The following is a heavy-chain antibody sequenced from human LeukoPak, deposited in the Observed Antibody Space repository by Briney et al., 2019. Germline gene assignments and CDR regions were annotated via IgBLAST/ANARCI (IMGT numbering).Heavy chain of an antibody. CDR2: IGSSGSTT. Sequence: PGGSLRLSCAASGFTFSSYSMNWVRQAPGKGPEWVSYIGSSGSTTDYADSVKGRFTISRDNAKNSLYLQMNSVRPEDTALYYCAKGTGSSSWYPNQHWGQGTLVTVSS. J-gene: IGHJ1*01. D-gene: IGHD6-13*01. CDR3: AKGTGSSSWYPNQH. V-gene: IGHV3-48*04. CDR1: GFTFSSYS.